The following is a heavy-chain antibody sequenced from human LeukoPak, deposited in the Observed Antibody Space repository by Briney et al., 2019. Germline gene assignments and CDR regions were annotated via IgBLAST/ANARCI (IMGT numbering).Heavy chain of an antibody. V-gene: IGHV4-39*07. CDR2: IYYSGST. CDR3: ASQIQYTVAPSDY. D-gene: IGHD4-23*01. CDR1: GGSISSSSYY. Sequence: PSETLSLTCTVSGGSISSSSYYWGWIRQPPGKGLEWIGSIYYSGSTYYNPSLKSRVTISVDTSKNQFSLKLSSVTAADTAVYYCASQIQYTVAPSDYWGQGTLVTVSS. J-gene: IGHJ4*02.